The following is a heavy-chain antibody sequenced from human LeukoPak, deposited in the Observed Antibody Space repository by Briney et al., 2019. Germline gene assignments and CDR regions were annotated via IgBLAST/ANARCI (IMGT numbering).Heavy chain of an antibody. J-gene: IGHJ4*02. V-gene: IGHV3-73*01. CDR3: TTMSTAEGFDY. CDR1: GFIFSGSA. D-gene: IGHD1-14*01. CDR2: IRGKVYSYET. Sequence: GGSLRLSCAASGFIFSGSAIHWVRQASGKGLEWVGRIRGKVYSYETTYAASVRGRFTISRIDSNNTAYLQMNSLNTDDTAVYYCTTMSTAEGFDYWGQGTLVTVSS.